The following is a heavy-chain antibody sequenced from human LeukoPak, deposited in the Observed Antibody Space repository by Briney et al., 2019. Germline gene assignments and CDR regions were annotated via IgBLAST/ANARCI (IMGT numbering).Heavy chain of an antibody. D-gene: IGHD3-9*01. V-gene: IGHV1-69*06. CDR1: GGTFSSYA. CDR3: ARAGEYFDWLLSPNWFDP. J-gene: IGHJ5*02. Sequence: EASVKVSCKASGGTFSSYAISWVRQAPGQGLEWMGGIIPIFGTANYAQKFQGRVTFTVSKSTTTAYMELSSLRSEDTAVYYCARAGEYFDWLLSPNWFDPWGQGTLVTVSS. CDR2: IIPIFGTA.